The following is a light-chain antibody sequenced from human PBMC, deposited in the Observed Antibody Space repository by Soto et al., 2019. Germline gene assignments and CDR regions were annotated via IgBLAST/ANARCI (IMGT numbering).Light chain of an antibody. CDR3: QQYGRSGT. V-gene: IGKV3-20*01. CDR2: ATS. Sequence: LSLSPGERATLSCRASQSVNSDYFAWYQQKPVQAPRLLIYATSSRATGIPDRFSGSGSGTDFTLTISRLEPEDFAVYYCQQYGRSGTFGQGTKVDIK. CDR1: QSVNSDY. J-gene: IGKJ1*01.